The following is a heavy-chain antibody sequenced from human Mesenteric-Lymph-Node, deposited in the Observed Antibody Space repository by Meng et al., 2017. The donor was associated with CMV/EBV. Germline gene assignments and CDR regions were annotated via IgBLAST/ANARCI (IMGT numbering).Heavy chain of an antibody. Sequence: SVKVSCKASGGTFSSYAISWVRQAPGQGLEWMGGIIPIFGTANYAQKFQGRVTITTDESTSTAYMELSSLRSDDTAVYYCARGNPMRSFDSWGQGTLVTVSS. CDR3: ARGNPMRSFDS. CDR1: GGTFSSYA. J-gene: IGHJ4*02. CDR2: IIPIFGTA. V-gene: IGHV1-69*05.